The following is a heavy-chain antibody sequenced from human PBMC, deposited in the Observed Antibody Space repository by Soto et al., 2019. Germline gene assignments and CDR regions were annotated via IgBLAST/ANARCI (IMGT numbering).Heavy chain of an antibody. CDR2: IRGDGRMT. Sequence: PGGSLRLSCTASGRTFSTYWIHWVRQAPGKGLVWISRIRGDGRMTDYADSVRGRFTSSRDNAKNTVYLHMSSLRVEDTAVYYCGRNVHIAPADHWGQGSLVTVSS. J-gene: IGHJ4*02. CDR3: GRNVHIAPADH. D-gene: IGHD3-10*02. CDR1: GRTFSTYW. V-gene: IGHV3-74*01.